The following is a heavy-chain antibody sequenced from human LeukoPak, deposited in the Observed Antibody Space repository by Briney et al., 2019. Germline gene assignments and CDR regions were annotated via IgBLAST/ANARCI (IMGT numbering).Heavy chain of an antibody. CDR3: AELGITMIGGV. V-gene: IGHV3-48*01. CDR2: ISTSSSTI. CDR1: GFIFSSYS. Sequence: GGSLRLSCAASGFIFSSYSMNWVRQAPGKGLEWVSYISTSSSTIYYADSVKGRFTISRDNAKNSLYLQMNSLRAEDTAVYYCAELGITMIGGVWGKGTTVTISS. J-gene: IGHJ6*04. D-gene: IGHD3-10*02.